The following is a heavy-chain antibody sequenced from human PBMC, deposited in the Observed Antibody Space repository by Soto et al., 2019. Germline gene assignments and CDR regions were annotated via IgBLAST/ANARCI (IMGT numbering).Heavy chain of an antibody. Sequence: QVQLQQWGAGLLKPSETLSLTCAVYGGSFSGYYWSWIRQPPGKGLEWIGEINHSGSTNYNPSLKSRVTISVDTSKNQFSLKLSSVTAADTAVYYCAGGPGIVGATALGYWGQGTLVTVSS. V-gene: IGHV4-34*01. J-gene: IGHJ4*02. D-gene: IGHD1-26*01. CDR2: INHSGST. CDR3: AGGPGIVGATALGY. CDR1: GGSFSGYY.